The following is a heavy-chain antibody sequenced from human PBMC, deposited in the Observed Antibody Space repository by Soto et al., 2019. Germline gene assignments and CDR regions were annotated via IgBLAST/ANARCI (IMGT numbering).Heavy chain of an antibody. Sequence: QLQLQESGPGLVKPSETLSLTCTVSGGSISSSSYYWGWIRQPPGKGLEWIGSIYYSGSTYYNPSLKSRVTISVDTSKNQFSLKLSSVTAADTAVYYCARQRITMVRGVIPPYNWFDPWGQGTLVTVSS. D-gene: IGHD3-10*01. J-gene: IGHJ5*02. V-gene: IGHV4-39*01. CDR3: ARQRITMVRGVIPPYNWFDP. CDR2: IYYSGST. CDR1: GGSISSSSYY.